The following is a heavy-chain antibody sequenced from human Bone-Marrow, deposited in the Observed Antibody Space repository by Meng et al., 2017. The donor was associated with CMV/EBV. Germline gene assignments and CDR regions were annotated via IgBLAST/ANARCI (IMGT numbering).Heavy chain of an antibody. CDR3: ARVRQIVVVPEYYFDY. CDR1: GHTFSGYY. CDR2: INPNSGGT. D-gene: IGHD2-2*01. Sequence: ASVKVSCKASGHTFSGYYMHWVRQAPGQGLEWMGWINPNSGGTNYAQKFQGRVTMTRDTSISTAYLELSRLRSDDTAVYYCARVRQIVVVPEYYFDYWGQGTLVTVSS. V-gene: IGHV1-2*02. J-gene: IGHJ4*02.